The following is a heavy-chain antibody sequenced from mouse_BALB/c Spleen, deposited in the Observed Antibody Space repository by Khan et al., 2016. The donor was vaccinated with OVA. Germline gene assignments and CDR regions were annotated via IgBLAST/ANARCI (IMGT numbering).Heavy chain of an antibody. V-gene: IGHV3-1*02. CDR2: IKYSGST. CDR1: GYSITSGYS. CDR3: ARSGTTVVAYWYFDV. D-gene: IGHD1-1*01. Sequence: EVQLQESGPDLVKPSQSLSLTCTVTGYSITSGYSWHWIRQFPGNKLEWMGYIKYSGSTNSNPSLKSRISITRDTSKNQFFLQLKSVTTEDTATYYCARSGTTVVAYWYFDVWGAGTTVTVSS. J-gene: IGHJ1*01.